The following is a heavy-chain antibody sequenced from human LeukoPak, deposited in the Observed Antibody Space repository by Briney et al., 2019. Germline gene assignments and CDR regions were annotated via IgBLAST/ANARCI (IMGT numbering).Heavy chain of an antibody. Sequence: MASETLSLTCTVSGGSISSGSYYWSWIRQPAGKGLEWIGRIYTSGSTNYNPSLKSRVTISVDTSKNQFSLKLSSVTAADTAVYYCARAYEDYDFWSGYFPWGQGTLVTVSS. D-gene: IGHD3-3*01. CDR3: ARAYEDYDFWSGYFP. CDR1: GGSISSGSYY. CDR2: IYTSGST. J-gene: IGHJ5*02. V-gene: IGHV4-61*02.